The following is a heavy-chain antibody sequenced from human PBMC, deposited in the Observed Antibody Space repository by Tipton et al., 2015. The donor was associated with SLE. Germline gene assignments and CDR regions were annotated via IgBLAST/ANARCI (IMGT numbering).Heavy chain of an antibody. CDR1: GGSVSSGFYY. CDR2: INTSGTT. J-gene: IGHJ6*03. CDR3: ARSHSSGRDYYYYMDV. V-gene: IGHV4-61*02. Sequence: SLTCSVSGGSVSSGFYYWSWIRQPAGKGLEWIGRINTSGTTNYNPSLKSRVTISLDTSRNHFSLRLSSVTAADTAVYYCARSHSSGRDYYYYMDVWGNGTTVTVS. D-gene: IGHD6-19*01.